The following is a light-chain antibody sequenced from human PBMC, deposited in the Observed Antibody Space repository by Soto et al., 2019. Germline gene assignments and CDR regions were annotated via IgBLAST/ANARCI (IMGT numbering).Light chain of an antibody. Sequence: QSALTQPASVSGSPGQSITISCTGTSSDIGANNYVSWYQQHPGKAPKLMIYDVTNRPSGVSNRFSGSKSGNTASLTVSGLQAEDEADYYCIAYTTSSTLFGGGTKVTVL. V-gene: IGLV2-14*03. CDR2: DVT. J-gene: IGLJ2*01. CDR3: IAYTTSSTL. CDR1: SSDIGANNY.